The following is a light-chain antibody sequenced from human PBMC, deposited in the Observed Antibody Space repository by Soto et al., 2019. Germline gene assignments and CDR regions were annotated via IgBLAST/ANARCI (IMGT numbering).Light chain of an antibody. Sequence: EIVLTQSPGTLSLSPGERATLSCRASQSVSSSYLAWYQQKPGQAPRLLLYGASSRATGIPDRFSGNGSGTDFTLTISRVEPEDFAVYYCQQYGSSPQTFGQGTKVEIK. J-gene: IGKJ1*01. CDR3: QQYGSSPQT. CDR1: QSVSSSY. CDR2: GAS. V-gene: IGKV3-20*01.